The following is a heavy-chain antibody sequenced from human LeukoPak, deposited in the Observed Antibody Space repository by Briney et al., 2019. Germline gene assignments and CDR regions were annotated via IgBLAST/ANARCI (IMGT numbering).Heavy chain of an antibody. D-gene: IGHD5-12*01. J-gene: IGHJ6*03. CDR1: GGSLSGYY. CDR3: ARGSLASNSLDIVATIFPQSYYYYYYMDV. Sequence: SETLSLTCAVYGGSLSGYYWSWIRQPPGKGLEWIGEINHSGSTNYNPSLKSRVTISVDTSKNQFSLKLSSVTAADTAVYYCARGSLASNSLDIVATIFPQSYYYYYYMDVWGKGTTVTVSS. CDR2: INHSGST. V-gene: IGHV4-34*01.